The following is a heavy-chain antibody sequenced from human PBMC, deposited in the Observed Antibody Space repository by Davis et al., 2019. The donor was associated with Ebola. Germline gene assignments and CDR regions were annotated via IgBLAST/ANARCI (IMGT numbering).Heavy chain of an antibody. V-gene: IGHV5-51*01. CDR2: IYPGDSDT. Sequence: GESLKISCKGSGYSFTSYWISWVRQMPGKGLEWMGIIYPGDSDTRYSPSFQGQVTISADKSISTAYLKWSSLKASDTAMYYCARSLSPGAYSSGYEDYWGQGTLVTVSS. CDR1: GYSFTSYW. D-gene: IGHD5-18*01. J-gene: IGHJ4*02. CDR3: ARSLSPGAYSSGYEDY.